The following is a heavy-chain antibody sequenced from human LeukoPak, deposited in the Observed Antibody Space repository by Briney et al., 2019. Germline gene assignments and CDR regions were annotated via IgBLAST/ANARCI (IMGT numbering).Heavy chain of an antibody. CDR2: IYTSGST. CDR3: ARDPMVRGVIDYFDY. V-gene: IGHV4-61*02. J-gene: IGHJ4*02. CDR1: GGSISSSSHY. Sequence: SETLSLTCTVSGGSISSSSHYWGWIRQPAGKGLEWIGRIYTSGSTNYNPSLKSRVTISVDTSKNQFSLKLSSVTAADTAVYYCARDPMVRGVIDYFDYWGQGTLVTVSS. D-gene: IGHD3-10*01.